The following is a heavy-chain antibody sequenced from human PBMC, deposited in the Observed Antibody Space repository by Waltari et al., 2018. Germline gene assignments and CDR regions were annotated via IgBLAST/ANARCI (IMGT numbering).Heavy chain of an antibody. D-gene: IGHD6-13*01. V-gene: IGHV4-61*02. J-gene: IGHJ6*03. CDR1: GGSISSGSYY. CDR3: AREAAAGTHQYYYYYYMDV. Sequence: QVQLQESGPGLVKPSQTLSLTCTVSGGSISSGSYYWSWIRQPAGKGLEWIGRSYTSGSTNYNPALKSRVTISVDTSKNQFSLKLSAVTAADTAVYYCAREAAAGTHQYYYYYYMDVWGKGTTVTVSS. CDR2: SYTSGST.